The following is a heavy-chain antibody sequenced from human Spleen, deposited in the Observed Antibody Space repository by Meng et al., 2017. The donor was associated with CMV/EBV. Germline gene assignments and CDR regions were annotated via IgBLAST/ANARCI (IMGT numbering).Heavy chain of an antibody. V-gene: IGHV4-39*07. J-gene: IGHJ6*02. CDR1: GGSISSSSYY. CDR2: INHSGST. Sequence: SETLSLTCTVSGGSISSSSYYWGWIRQPPGKGLEWIGEINHSGSTNYNPSLKSRVTISVDTSKNQFSLKLSSVTAADTAVYYCAREYCSSTSCLARYYYYYGMDVWGQGTTVTVSS. D-gene: IGHD2-2*01. CDR3: AREYCSSTSCLARYYYYYGMDV.